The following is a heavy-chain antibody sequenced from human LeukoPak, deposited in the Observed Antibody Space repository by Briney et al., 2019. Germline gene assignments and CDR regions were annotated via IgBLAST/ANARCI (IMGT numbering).Heavy chain of an antibody. D-gene: IGHD3-9*01. CDR2: IIPIFGTA. Sequence: ASVKVSCKASGGTFSSYAISWVRQAPGQGLEWMGGIIPIFGTANYAQKFQGRVTITADESTSTAYTELSSLRSEDTAVYYCARELLEAQNYDILTGNYYYGMDVWGKGTTVTVSS. V-gene: IGHV1-69*01. CDR3: ARELLEAQNYDILTGNYYYGMDV. CDR1: GGTFSSYA. J-gene: IGHJ6*04.